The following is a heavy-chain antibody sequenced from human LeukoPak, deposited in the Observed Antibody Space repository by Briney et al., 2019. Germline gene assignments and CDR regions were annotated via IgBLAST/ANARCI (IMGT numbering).Heavy chain of an antibody. V-gene: IGHV3-53*04. J-gene: IGHJ4*02. CDR3: ARGIFDY. Sequence: PGGSLRLSCAASGFTFSSYAMSWVRQAPGKGLEWVSVIYSGGSTYYADSVKGRFTISRHNSKNTLYLQMNSLRAEDTAVYYCARGIFDYWGQGTLVTVSS. CDR1: GFTFSSYA. CDR2: IYSGGST.